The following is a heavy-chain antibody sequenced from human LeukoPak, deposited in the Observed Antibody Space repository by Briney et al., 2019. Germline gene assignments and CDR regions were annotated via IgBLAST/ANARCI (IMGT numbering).Heavy chain of an antibody. J-gene: IGHJ4*02. CDR3: AKAGGFGDLQGEYYFDY. Sequence: GGSLRLSCAASGFTFSSYAMNWVRQAPGKGLEWVSAISGSGGSTYYADSVKGRFTISRDNSKNTLYLQMNSLRAEDTAVYYRAKAGGFGDLQGEYYFDYWGQGTLVTVSS. CDR1: GFTFSSYA. D-gene: IGHD3-10*01. CDR2: ISGSGGST. V-gene: IGHV3-23*01.